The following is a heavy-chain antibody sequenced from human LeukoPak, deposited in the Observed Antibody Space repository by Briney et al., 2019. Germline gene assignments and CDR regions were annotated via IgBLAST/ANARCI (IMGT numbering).Heavy chain of an antibody. D-gene: IGHD2-15*01. Sequence: GSLRLSRAASGFTFSSYAMSWVRQAPGKGLEWVSAISGSGGSTYYADFVKGRFTISRDNSKNTLYLQMNSLRAEDTAVYYCAKDTRIVVVVAAISDYWGQGTLVTVSS. J-gene: IGHJ4*02. CDR3: AKDTRIVVVVAAISDY. V-gene: IGHV3-23*01. CDR2: ISGSGGST. CDR1: GFTFSSYA.